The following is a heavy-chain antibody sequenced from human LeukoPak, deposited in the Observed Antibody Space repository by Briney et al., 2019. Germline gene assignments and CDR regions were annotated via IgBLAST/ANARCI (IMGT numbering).Heavy chain of an antibody. CDR2: INGGGYNT. CDR1: GFTFNNYV. V-gene: IGHV3-23*01. D-gene: IGHD1-1*01. Sequence: GGSLRLSCAASGFTFNNYVMSWVRQAPGKGLEWVSTINGGGYNTYYADSVKGRFTISRDNSKNTLSLQVNTLRAEDTAVYYCARRATGTTAGRFDPWGQGTLVTVSS. J-gene: IGHJ5*02. CDR3: ARRATGTTAGRFDP.